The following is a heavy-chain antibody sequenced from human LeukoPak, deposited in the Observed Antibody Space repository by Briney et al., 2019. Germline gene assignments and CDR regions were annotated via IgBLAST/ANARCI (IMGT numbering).Heavy chain of an antibody. CDR1: GFTFSSYA. Sequence: GGSLRLSCAASGFTFSSYAMSWVRQTPGEGLEWVSAISGSGGSTYYADSVEGRFTISRDNSNNTLYLQMNSLRAGDTAVYYCAKGKVSDSWGQGTLVTVSS. D-gene: IGHD3-10*01. J-gene: IGHJ4*02. CDR2: ISGSGGST. V-gene: IGHV3-23*01. CDR3: AKGKVSDS.